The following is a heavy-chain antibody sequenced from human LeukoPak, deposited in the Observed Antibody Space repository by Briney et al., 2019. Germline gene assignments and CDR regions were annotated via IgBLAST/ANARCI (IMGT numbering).Heavy chain of an antibody. CDR1: GFTFSSYA. Sequence: GGSLRLSCAGSGFTFSSYAMSWVRQAPGKGLEWVSAIVGSASGTYYADSVKGRFTVSRDNAKNSVYLQLKNLRVDDTAVYYCARNGGPGTADYWGQGTLVTVSS. CDR3: ARNGGPGTADY. J-gene: IGHJ4*02. V-gene: IGHV3-23*01. CDR2: IVGSASGT. D-gene: IGHD1-14*01.